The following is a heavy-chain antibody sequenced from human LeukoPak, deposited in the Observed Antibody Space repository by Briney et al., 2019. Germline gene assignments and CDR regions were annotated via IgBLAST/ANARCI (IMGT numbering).Heavy chain of an antibody. J-gene: IGHJ4*02. CDR2: FDPEDGET. CDR3: ARGSRAAYDSSGYYYPYFDY. Sequence: ASVKVSCKVSGYTLTELSMHWVRQAPGKGLEWMGGFDPEDGETIYAQKFQGRVTMTEDTSTDTAYMELSSLRSEDTAVYYCARGSRAAYDSSGYYYPYFDYWGQGTLVTVSS. D-gene: IGHD3-22*01. CDR1: GYTLTELS. V-gene: IGHV1-24*01.